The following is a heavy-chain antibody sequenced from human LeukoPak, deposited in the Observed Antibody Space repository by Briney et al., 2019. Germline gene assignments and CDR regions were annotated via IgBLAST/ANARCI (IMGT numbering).Heavy chain of an antibody. D-gene: IGHD1-14*01. V-gene: IGHV6-1*01. CDR2: TYYRSKWGS. J-gene: IGHJ3*01. CDR3: ARASNRAFDA. CDR1: VDSVSSEDAA. Sequence: SQTLSLTCAISVDSVSSEDAAWNWIRQSPSRGLEWLGRTYYRSKWGSDYAVSVKSRVTVNPDPSKNQCSLQLNSVTPEDTAVYFCARASNRAFDAWGQGTVVIVSS.